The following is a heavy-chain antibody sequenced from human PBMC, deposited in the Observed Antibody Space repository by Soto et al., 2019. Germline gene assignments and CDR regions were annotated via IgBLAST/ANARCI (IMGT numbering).Heavy chain of an antibody. Sequence: PWGPLRLSCTAAEGTFSYSAMSWVRQVPGKGLEWVSTISGSGGNTYYADSVKGRFTISRDNSQNTLYLQMNSLRVEDAAVYYCAKVLPLRGYYYYGLDVWGQGTTVTVSS. CDR1: EGTFSYSA. CDR3: AKVLPLRGYYYYGLDV. V-gene: IGHV3-23*01. D-gene: IGHD3-3*01. CDR2: ISGSGGNT. J-gene: IGHJ6*02.